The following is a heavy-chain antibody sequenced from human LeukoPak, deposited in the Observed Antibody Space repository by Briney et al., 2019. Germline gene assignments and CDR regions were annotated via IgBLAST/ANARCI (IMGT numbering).Heavy chain of an antibody. Sequence: ASVKVSCKASGYTFTGYYMHWVRQAPGQGLEWMGWINPNSGGTNYAQKFQGGVTMTRDTSISTAYMELSRLRSDDTAVYYCARERPGYCTNGVCRYFDYWGQGTLVTVSS. J-gene: IGHJ4*02. CDR3: ARERPGYCTNGVCRYFDY. V-gene: IGHV1-2*02. CDR1: GYTFTGYY. CDR2: INPNSGGT. D-gene: IGHD2-8*01.